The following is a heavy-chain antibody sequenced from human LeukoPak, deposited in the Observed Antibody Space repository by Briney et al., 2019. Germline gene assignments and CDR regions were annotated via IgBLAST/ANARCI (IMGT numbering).Heavy chain of an antibody. CDR1: GGSITSGDYY. Sequence: SETLSLTCTVSGGSITSGDYYWSWIRQPPGKGLEWIGYIYYSGSTNYNPSLMSRVIISVDTSKNQFSLKLRSVTAADTAVYYCARDLWELQSAFDLWGQGTMVTVSS. CDR2: IYYSGST. J-gene: IGHJ3*01. V-gene: IGHV4-61*08. CDR3: ARDLWELQSAFDL. D-gene: IGHD1-26*01.